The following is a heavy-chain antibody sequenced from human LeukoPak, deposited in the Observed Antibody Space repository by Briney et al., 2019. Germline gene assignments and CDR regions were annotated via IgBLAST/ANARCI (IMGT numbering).Heavy chain of an antibody. CDR3: ARDIGRVVDY. Sequence: GGSVKVSCEASGFTFSSYSMNWVRQAPGKGLEWVSAISSGSSYIYYADAVKGRFTITRDNAKNSVYLEMNSLRSDDTAVYYCARDIGRVVDYWGQGTLVTVSS. CDR1: GFTFSSYS. V-gene: IGHV3-21*01. J-gene: IGHJ4*02. CDR2: ISSGSSYI. D-gene: IGHD3-16*02.